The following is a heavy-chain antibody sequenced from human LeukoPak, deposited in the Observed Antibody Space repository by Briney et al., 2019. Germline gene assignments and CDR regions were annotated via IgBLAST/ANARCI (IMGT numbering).Heavy chain of an antibody. CDR1: DGSISGYY. Sequence: SETLSLTCAAYDGSISGYYWSWIRQPPGKGLEWIGEINQVGRTNYNPSVDSRDTSSVDTSKNQFFLRVNSVTAADTAVYYCARLSWYFDPGNFHTLSGFDPWAWESWSPSP. V-gene: IGHV4-34*01. D-gene: IGHD3-10*01. CDR2: INQVGRT. J-gene: IGHJ5*02. CDR3: ARLSWYFDPGNFHTLSGFDP.